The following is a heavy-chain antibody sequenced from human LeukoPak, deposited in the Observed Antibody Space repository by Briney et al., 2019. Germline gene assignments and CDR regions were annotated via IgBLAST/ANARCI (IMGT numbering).Heavy chain of an antibody. J-gene: IGHJ4*02. Sequence: GGSLRLSCAASGFTFSSYSMNWVRQAPGKGLEWVSSISSSSSYIYYADPVKGRFTISRDNAKNSLYLQMNSLRAEDTAVYYCARVVGATKYGVDYWGQGTLVTVSS. D-gene: IGHD1-26*01. CDR1: GFTFSSYS. CDR3: ARVVGATKYGVDY. CDR2: ISSSSSYI. V-gene: IGHV3-21*01.